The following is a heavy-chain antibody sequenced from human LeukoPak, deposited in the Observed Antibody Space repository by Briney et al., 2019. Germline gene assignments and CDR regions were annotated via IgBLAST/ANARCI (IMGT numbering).Heavy chain of an antibody. V-gene: IGHV3-7*01. D-gene: IGHD6-6*01. CDR3: ARDRLRTKTRNWFDP. CDR1: GFTFSSYW. Sequence: GGSLRLSCAASGFTFSSYWMSWVRQAPGKGLEWVANIKQDGSEKYYVDSVKGRFTISRDNAKNSLYLQMNSLRAEDTAVYYCARDRLRTKTRNWFDPWGQGTLVTVSS. CDR2: IKQDGSEK. J-gene: IGHJ5*02.